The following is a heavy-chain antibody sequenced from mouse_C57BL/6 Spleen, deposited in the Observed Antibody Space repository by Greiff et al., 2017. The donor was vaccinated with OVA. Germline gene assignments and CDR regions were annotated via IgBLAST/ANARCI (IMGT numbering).Heavy chain of an antibody. CDR2: ISGGGGNT. D-gene: IGHD1-1*01. CDR1: GFTFSSYT. CDR3: TSHLMTTVVGRGYYAMDY. J-gene: IGHJ4*01. V-gene: IGHV5-9*04. Sequence: EVKLMESGGGLVKPGGSLKFSCAASGFTFSSYTMSWVRQTQEQRLEWVATISGGGGNTYYPASVKGRFTLSRDNAKNTLYLQQSSLRSEDTAMYSCTSHLMTTVVGRGYYAMDYWGQGTSVTVSS.